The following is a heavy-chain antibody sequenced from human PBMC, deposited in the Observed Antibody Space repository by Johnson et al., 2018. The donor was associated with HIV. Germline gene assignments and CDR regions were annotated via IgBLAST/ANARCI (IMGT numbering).Heavy chain of an antibody. CDR1: GFTFSNAW. Sequence: VQLVESGGGLVKPGGSLRLSCAASGFTFSNAWMSWVRQTPGKGLEWVSSINWNGGSTGYADSVKGRFTISRDNAKNSLYLQMNSLRAEDTAVYYCAKPYCSGTCSFDIWGQGTMVTVSS. CDR2: INWNGGST. CDR3: AKPYCSGTCSFDI. V-gene: IGHV3-20*04. D-gene: IGHD2-15*01. J-gene: IGHJ3*02.